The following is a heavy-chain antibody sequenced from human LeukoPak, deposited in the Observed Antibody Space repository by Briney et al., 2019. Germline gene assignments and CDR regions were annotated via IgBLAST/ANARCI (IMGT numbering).Heavy chain of an antibody. Sequence: PSETLSLTCTVSGDXINSYYCSWIRQPPGKGLEWIGYIYFSGNTKYNPSLENRVTISVDRSKSQFYLTLRSVTAADTAVYFCARDLNHGFNYYYYGLEVWGQGTTVTVSS. CDR2: IYFSGNT. D-gene: IGHD3-9*01. CDR3: ARDLNHGFNYYYYGLEV. CDR1: GDXINSYY. V-gene: IGHV4-59*01. J-gene: IGHJ6*02.